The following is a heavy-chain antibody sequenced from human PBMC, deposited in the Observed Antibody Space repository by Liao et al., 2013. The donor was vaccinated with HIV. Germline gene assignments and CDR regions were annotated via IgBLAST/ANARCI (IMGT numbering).Heavy chain of an antibody. CDR3: ARDSFVLGNWFDP. CDR2: IYATGST. V-gene: IGHV4-61*02. D-gene: IGHD7-27*01. CDR1: PDSFNNENYY. Sequence: QVQLQESGPGLVKPSQTLSLTCTVSPDSFNNENYYLSWIRQSAGKGLEWLGRIYATGSTNYNPSLKSRITMSLDTSKDRFSLKLTAVTAADTAVYYCARDSFVLGNWFDPWGQGILVTVSS. J-gene: IGHJ5*02.